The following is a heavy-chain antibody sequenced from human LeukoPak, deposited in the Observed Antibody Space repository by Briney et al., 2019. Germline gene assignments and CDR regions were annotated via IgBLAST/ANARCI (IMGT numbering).Heavy chain of an antibody. CDR2: ISGYNGKA. CDR1: GYTFTRYG. Sequence: GTSVKASCKASGYTFTRYGISWVRQAPGQGLEWMGWISGYNGKANYVQKFQGRVTMTTDTSTSTAYMELRSLRSDDTAVYYCARGQTNRLLWVGELLSNINPFDYWGQGTLVTVSS. J-gene: IGHJ4*02. CDR3: ARGQTNRLLWVGELLSNINPFDY. D-gene: IGHD3-10*01. V-gene: IGHV1-18*01.